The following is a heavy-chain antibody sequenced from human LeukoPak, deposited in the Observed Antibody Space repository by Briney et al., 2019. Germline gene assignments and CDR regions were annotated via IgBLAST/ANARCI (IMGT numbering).Heavy chain of an antibody. V-gene: IGHV1-24*01. CDR3: ATGGLVGYSYGSDYFDY. J-gene: IGHJ4*02. D-gene: IGHD5-18*01. CDR2: FDPEDGET. Sequence: ASVKVSCKVSGYTRTELSMHWVRQAPGKGLEWMGGFDPEDGETIYAQKFQGRVTMTEDTSTDTAYMELSSLRSEDTAVYYCATGGLVGYSYGSDYFDYWGQGTLVTVSS. CDR1: GYTRTELS.